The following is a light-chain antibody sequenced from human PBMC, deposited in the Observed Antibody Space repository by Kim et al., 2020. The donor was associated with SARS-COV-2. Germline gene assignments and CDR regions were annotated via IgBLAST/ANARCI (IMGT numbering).Light chain of an antibody. CDR1: THNVGDNS. Sequence: GQKVTISWLGSTHNVGDNSVNWTQQRPGAAPKLLIYSDTERPSGVPDRFSGSKSGTSASLAISGLQSEDEGDYHCASWDDNLSSPVFGGGTQLTVL. CDR2: SDT. J-gene: IGLJ3*02. V-gene: IGLV1-44*01. CDR3: ASWDDNLSSPV.